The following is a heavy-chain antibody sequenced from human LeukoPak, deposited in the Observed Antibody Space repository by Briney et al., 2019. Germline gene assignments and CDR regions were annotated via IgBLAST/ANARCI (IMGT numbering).Heavy chain of an antibody. Sequence: ASETLSLTCAVYGGSFSGYYWSWIRQPPGKGLEWIGEINHSGSTNYSPSLKSRVTISVDTSKNQFSLKLSSVTAADTAVYYCARVRRIAAAGTNWFDPWGQGTLVTVSS. V-gene: IGHV4-34*01. J-gene: IGHJ5*02. CDR3: ARVRRIAAAGTNWFDP. CDR2: INHSGST. D-gene: IGHD6-13*01. CDR1: GGSFSGYY.